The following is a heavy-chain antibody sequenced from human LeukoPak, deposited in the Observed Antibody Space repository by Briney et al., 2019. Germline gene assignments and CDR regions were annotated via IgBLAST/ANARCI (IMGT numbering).Heavy chain of an antibody. V-gene: IGHV3-15*01. CDR2: IKSKTDGGTT. D-gene: IGHD4-17*01. CDR1: GFTFSNAW. CDR3: TRGGDYGQDVYY. J-gene: IGHJ4*02. Sequence: GGSLRLSCAASGFTFSNAWMSWVRQAPGKGLEWVGRIKSKTDGGTTDYAAPVKGRFTISRDDSKNTLYLQMNSLKTEDTAMYYCTRGGDYGQDVYYWGQGTLVTVSS.